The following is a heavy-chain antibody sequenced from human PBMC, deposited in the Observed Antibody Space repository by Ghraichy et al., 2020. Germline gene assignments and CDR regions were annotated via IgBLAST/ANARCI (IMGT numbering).Heavy chain of an antibody. Sequence: SVKVSCKVSGYTLTELSMHWVRQAPGKGLEWMGGFDPEDGETIYAQKFQGRVTMTEDTSTDTAYMELSSLRSEDTAVYYCATESPSRGGYDSSGSGYLGNYYFDYWGQGTLVTVSS. CDR3: ATESPSRGGYDSSGSGYLGNYYFDY. CDR1: GYTLTELS. D-gene: IGHD3-22*01. J-gene: IGHJ4*02. CDR2: FDPEDGET. V-gene: IGHV1-24*01.